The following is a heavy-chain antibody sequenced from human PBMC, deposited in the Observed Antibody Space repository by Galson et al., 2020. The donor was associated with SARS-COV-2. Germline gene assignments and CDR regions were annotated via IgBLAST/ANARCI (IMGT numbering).Heavy chain of an antibody. V-gene: IGHV3-7*04. Sequence: GGSLRLSCAASGFIFRSNWISWARQAPGKGLEWVAKMNEDGSEKFNVDSVKGRFTISRDNAKNSLFLQMDSLRGEDTAVYYCARVQKHCSSGSGGHFDDWGQGTLVTVSS. CDR2: MNEDGSEK. D-gene: IGHD2-15*01. J-gene: IGHJ4*02. CDR1: GFIFRSNW. CDR3: ARVQKHCSSGSGGHFDD.